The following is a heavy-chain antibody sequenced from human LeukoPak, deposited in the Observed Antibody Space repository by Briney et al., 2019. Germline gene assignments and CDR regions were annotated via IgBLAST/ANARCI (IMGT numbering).Heavy chain of an antibody. CDR2: IYYSGNT. CDR1: GGSISNYY. V-gene: IGHV4-59*01. J-gene: IGHJ4*02. CDR3: ARGARADY. D-gene: IGHD3-16*01. Sequence: SETLSLTCTVSGGSISNYYWSWIRQPPGKGLGWIGYIYYSGNTNYNPSLKSRVTISVDTSKNQFSLKLSSVTAADTAVYYCARGARADYWGQGTLVTVSS.